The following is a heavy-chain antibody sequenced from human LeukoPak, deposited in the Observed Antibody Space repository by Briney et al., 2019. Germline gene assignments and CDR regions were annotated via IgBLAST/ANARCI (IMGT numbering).Heavy chain of an antibody. J-gene: IGHJ4*02. V-gene: IGHV4-39*07. CDR2: IYYSGST. D-gene: IGHD3-10*01. Sequence: PSETLSLTCTVSGVSISSSNSYWGWIRQPPGKGLEWIGSIYYSGSTYYNPSLKSRVTISVDTSKNQFSLKLSSVTAADTAVYYCAKDMDVGGYGSGSYFDYWGQGTLVTVSS. CDR3: AKDMDVGGYGSGSYFDY. CDR1: GVSISSSNSY.